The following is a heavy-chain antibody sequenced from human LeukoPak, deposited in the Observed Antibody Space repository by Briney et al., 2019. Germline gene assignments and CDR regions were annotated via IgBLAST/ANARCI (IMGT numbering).Heavy chain of an antibody. CDR3: ARKQWLVQSHFQH. CDR1: GFTFSSYA. V-gene: IGHV3-30*04. J-gene: IGHJ1*01. CDR2: ISYDGSNK. D-gene: IGHD6-19*01. Sequence: GGSLRLSCAASGFTFSSYAMHWVRQAPGKGLEWVAVISYDGSNKYYADSVKGRFTISRDNSKNTLYLKMNSLRAEDTAVYYCARKQWLVQSHFQHWGQGTLVTVSS.